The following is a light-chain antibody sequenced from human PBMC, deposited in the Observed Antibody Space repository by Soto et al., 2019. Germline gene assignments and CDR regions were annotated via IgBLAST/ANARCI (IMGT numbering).Light chain of an antibody. CDR2: GAS. J-gene: IGKJ1*01. CDR1: QSVSSD. CDR3: QQYNNWPPWT. V-gene: IGKV3-15*01. Sequence: EIVMTQSPATLSVSPGERATLSCRASQSVSSDLAWYQQKPGQAPRLLIYGASTRATGIAARFIGSGSGTPFTLTITSLQSEDFAVYYCQQYNNWPPWTFGQGTKVEIK.